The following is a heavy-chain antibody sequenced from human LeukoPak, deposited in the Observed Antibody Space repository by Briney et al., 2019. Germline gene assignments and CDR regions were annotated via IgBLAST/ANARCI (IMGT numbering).Heavy chain of an antibody. D-gene: IGHD3-22*01. CDR2: INHSGST. Sequence: NASETLSLTCAVYGGSFSGYYWSWIRQPPGKGLEWIGEINHSGSTNYNPSLKSRVTISVDTSKTQFSLKLSSVTAADTAVYYCARGRSSVRTMIVVVTRINWFDPWGQGTLVTVSS. CDR1: GGSFSGYY. CDR3: ARGRSSVRTMIVVVTRINWFDP. J-gene: IGHJ5*02. V-gene: IGHV4-34*01.